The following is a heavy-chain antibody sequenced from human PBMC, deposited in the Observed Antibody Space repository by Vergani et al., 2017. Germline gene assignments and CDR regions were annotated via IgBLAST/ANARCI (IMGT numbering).Heavy chain of an antibody. V-gene: IGHV4-34*01. Sequence: QVQLQQWGGGLLKPSETLSLTCVVTGGSFTSYHWTWIRQSPGGGLEWVGDIDHTGRPDYNPSLKSRLTIVVDKSRNQFSLTLNSVTATDTAIYFCARVNTETNGHLYYYYMDVWGQGTAVTVS. CDR1: GGSFTSYH. CDR2: IDHTGRP. J-gene: IGHJ6*03. D-gene: IGHD4-11*01. CDR3: ARVNTETNGHLYYYYMDV.